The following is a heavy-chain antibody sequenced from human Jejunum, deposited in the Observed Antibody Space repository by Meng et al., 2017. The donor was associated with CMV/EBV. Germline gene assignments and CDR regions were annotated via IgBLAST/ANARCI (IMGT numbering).Heavy chain of an antibody. CDR2: ISSSSNYI. D-gene: IGHD3-16*01. Sequence: TYGMNWVRQAPGKGLEWVSYISSSSNYIYYADSVKGRFTISRDNAKNSLHLQMNSLRAEDTAIYYCARDSTGSSYVGYYYYGMDVWGQGTTVTVSS. J-gene: IGHJ6*02. CDR3: ARDSTGSSYVGYYYYGMDV. V-gene: IGHV3-21*01. CDR1: TYG.